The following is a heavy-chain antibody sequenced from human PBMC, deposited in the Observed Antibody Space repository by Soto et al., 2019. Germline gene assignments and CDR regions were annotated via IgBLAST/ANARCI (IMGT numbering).Heavy chain of an antibody. D-gene: IGHD3-22*01. CDR1: GFTFSSYA. CDR2: ISGSGGST. CDR3: AKVDDSSGYYYGAFDY. V-gene: IGHV3-23*01. J-gene: IGHJ4*02. Sequence: PGGSLRLSCAASGFTFSSYAMSWVRQAPGKGLEWVSAISGSGGSTYYADSVKGRFTISRDNSKNTLYLQMNSLRAEDTAVYYCAKVDDSSGYYYGAFDYWGQGTLVTVSS.